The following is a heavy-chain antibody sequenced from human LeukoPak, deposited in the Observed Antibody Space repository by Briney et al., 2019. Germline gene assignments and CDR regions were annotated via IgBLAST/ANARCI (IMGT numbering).Heavy chain of an antibody. V-gene: IGHV1-18*01. CDR2: ISPYNGNT. J-gene: IGHJ4*02. CDR3: AREKTRYFNY. Sequence: EASVKVSCKASGYTFTSYGISWVRQAPGQGLEWMGWISPYNGNTNYAQELQGRVTVTTDIPTRTAYMELRSLRSDDTAVYYCAREKTRYFNYWGQGTLVTVSS. CDR1: GYTFTSYG.